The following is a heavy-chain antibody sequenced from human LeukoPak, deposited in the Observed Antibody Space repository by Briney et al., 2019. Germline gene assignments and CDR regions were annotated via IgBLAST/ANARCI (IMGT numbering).Heavy chain of an antibody. Sequence: PSETLSLTCTVSGASVSSNSYHWSWIRQAPGKGLEWIGHSGNSDYKPSLKSRITISTDTSNNHFSLNLVSVTAADTAVYYCARAYSSWSVSGAFDIWGQGTMVTVSS. J-gene: IGHJ3*02. CDR3: ARAYSSWSVSGAFDI. V-gene: IGHV4-61*03. D-gene: IGHD6-13*01. CDR2: HSGNS. CDR1: GASVSSNSYH.